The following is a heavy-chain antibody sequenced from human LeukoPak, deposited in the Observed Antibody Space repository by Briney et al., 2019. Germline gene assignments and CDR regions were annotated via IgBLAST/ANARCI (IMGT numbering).Heavy chain of an antibody. CDR3: ARYIQGVGFDI. CDR1: GSTSSSPD. Sequence: ASVKVSCKASGSTSSSPDINWVRQATGRGLEWLGWMNPRDNTGYAQRFQGRVTLTRDRSINTAYMELSSLRSDDTAVYYCARYIQGVGFDIWGQGTMVTVSA. J-gene: IGHJ3*02. CDR2: MNPRDNT. V-gene: IGHV1-8*01. D-gene: IGHD5-18*01.